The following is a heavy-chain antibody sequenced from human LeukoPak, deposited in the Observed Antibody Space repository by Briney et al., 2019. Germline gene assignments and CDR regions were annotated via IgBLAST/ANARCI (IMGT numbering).Heavy chain of an antibody. CDR3: ARDPDYGGNGWDAFDI. CDR1: GFTFSTYS. V-gene: IGHV3-20*04. J-gene: IGHJ3*02. Sequence: GGSLRLSCAASGFTFSTYSGNWIRQAPGKGLEWVSGINWNGGSTGYADSVKGRFTISRDNAKNSLYLQMNSLRAEDTALYYCARDPDYGGNGWDAFDIWGQGTMVTVSS. D-gene: IGHD4-23*01. CDR2: INWNGGST.